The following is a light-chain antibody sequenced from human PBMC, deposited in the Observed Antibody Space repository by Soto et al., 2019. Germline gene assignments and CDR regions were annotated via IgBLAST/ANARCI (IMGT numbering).Light chain of an antibody. CDR3: QQRNWWPIT. CDR1: QSVSNY. V-gene: IGKV3-11*01. Sequence: EIVLPQSPAPLSLSPGERASLSCRASQSVSNYLAWYQQKPGQAPRLLIYDASNRATGIPARFSGSGSGTDFTLTISSLEPEDFAVYYCQQRNWWPITFGRGTRRDIK. J-gene: IGKJ5*01. CDR2: DAS.